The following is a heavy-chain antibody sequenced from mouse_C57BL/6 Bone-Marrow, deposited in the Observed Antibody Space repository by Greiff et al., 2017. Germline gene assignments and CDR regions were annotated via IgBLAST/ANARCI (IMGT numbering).Heavy chain of an antibody. Sequence: QVQLQQPGAELVRPGTSVKLSCKASGYTFTSYWMHWVKQRPGQGLEWIGVIDPSDSYTNYNQKFKGKATLTVDTSSSTAYMQLSSLTSEDSAVYYCARRSYYLYYFDYWGQGTTLTVSS. CDR2: IDPSDSYT. CDR3: ARRSYYLYYFDY. CDR1: GYTFTSYW. D-gene: IGHD2-12*01. V-gene: IGHV1-59*01. J-gene: IGHJ2*01.